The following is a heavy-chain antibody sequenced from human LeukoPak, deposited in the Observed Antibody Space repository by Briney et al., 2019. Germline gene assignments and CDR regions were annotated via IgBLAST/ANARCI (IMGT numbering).Heavy chain of an antibody. D-gene: IGHD5-18*01. CDR2: ISGSGGST. CDR1: GFTFSSYA. CDR3: AKDHGYSYGYPGY. Sequence: GGSLGLSCAASGFTFSSYAMSWVRQAPGKGLEWVSTISGSGGSTYYADSVKGRFTISRDNSKNTVYLQMNSLRAEDTAVYYCAKDHGYSYGYPGYWGQGTLVTVSS. J-gene: IGHJ4*02. V-gene: IGHV3-23*01.